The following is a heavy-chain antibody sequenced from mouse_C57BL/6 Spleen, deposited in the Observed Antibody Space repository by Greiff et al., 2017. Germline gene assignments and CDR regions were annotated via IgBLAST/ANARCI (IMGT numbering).Heavy chain of an antibody. CDR1: GYTFTDYY. Sequence: EVQLQQSGPELVKPGASVKISCKASGYTFTDYYMNWVKQSHGKSLEWIGDINPNNGGTSYNQKFKGKATLTVDKSSSTAYMELRSLTSEDSAVYYCAREELLGDYWGQGTTLTVSS. V-gene: IGHV1-26*01. CDR3: AREELLGDY. CDR2: INPNNGGT. D-gene: IGHD2-1*01. J-gene: IGHJ2*01.